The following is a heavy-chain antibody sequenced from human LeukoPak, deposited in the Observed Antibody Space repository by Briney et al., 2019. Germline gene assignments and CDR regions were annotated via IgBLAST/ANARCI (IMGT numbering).Heavy chain of an antibody. V-gene: IGHV3-23*01. CDR3: AKESKLRFPLGEFDY. CDR2: ISGSGGST. Sequence: PGGSLRLSCAVSGFTFSSYAMSWVRQAPGKGLEWVSVISGSGGSTYYADSVKGRFTISRDNSKNTLYLQMNSLRAEDTAVYYCAKESKLRFPLGEFDYWGQGTLVTVSS. CDR1: GFTFSSYA. D-gene: IGHD3-3*01. J-gene: IGHJ4*02.